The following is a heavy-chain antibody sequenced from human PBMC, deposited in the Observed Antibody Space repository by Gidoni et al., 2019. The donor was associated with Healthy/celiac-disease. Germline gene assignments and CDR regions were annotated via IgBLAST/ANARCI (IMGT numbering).Heavy chain of an antibody. D-gene: IGHD5-12*01. CDR3: AAWGGGLRSVVFAFDI. CDR2: IVFGSGYT. CDR1: GFTGTSYA. Sequence: QMQLVQAGPEVKKPGTSGKVSCKASGFTGTSYALQWVRQARGQRLAWIGWIVFGSGYTNYAQQFPERVTITWDLSTSTAYMALRGLRSEDPAVYSFAAWGGGLRSVVFAFDIWGQGTMVTVSS. J-gene: IGHJ3*02. V-gene: IGHV1-58*01.